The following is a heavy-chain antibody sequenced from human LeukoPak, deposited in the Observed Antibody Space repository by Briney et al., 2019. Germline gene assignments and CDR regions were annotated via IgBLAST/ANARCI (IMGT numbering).Heavy chain of an antibody. CDR3: ARAHSSSSTFDL. Sequence: GGSLRLSCTASGFTFSDYGIHWVRQAPGQGLEWVALIWYDGSKKYYADSVKGRFTISRDNTKNTLYLQLNSLRADDTAVYYCARAHSSSSTFDLWGQGTLVTVSS. CDR2: IWYDGSKK. J-gene: IGHJ4*02. D-gene: IGHD6-6*01. CDR1: GFTFSDYG. V-gene: IGHV3-33*01.